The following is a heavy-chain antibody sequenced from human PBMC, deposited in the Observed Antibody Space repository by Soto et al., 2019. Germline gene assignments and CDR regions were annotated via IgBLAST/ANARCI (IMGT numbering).Heavy chain of an antibody. CDR2: IIPIFGTA. CDR1: GGTFSSYA. CDR3: ARDVTVAGTSSGMDV. V-gene: IGHV1-69*13. Sequence: GPSVKVSCKASGGTFSSYAISWVRQAHGQGLEWMGGIIPIFGTANYAQKFQGRVTITADESTSTAYMELSSLRSEDTAVYYCARDVTVAGTSSGMDVWGQGTTVTVSS. J-gene: IGHJ6*02. D-gene: IGHD6-19*01.